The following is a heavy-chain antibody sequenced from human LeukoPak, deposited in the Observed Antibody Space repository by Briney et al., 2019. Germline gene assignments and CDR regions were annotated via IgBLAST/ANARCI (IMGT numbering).Heavy chain of an antibody. Sequence: ASVKVSCKASGGTFSSYAISWVRQAPGQGLEWMGRIIPILGIANYAQKFQGRVTITADKSTSTAYMELSSLRSEDTAVYYCARGPMAGDSSGYYYYYYGMDVWGQGTTVTVSS. V-gene: IGHV1-69*04. CDR2: IIPILGIA. CDR3: ARGPMAGDSSGYYYYYYGMDV. D-gene: IGHD3-22*01. J-gene: IGHJ6*02. CDR1: GGTFSSYA.